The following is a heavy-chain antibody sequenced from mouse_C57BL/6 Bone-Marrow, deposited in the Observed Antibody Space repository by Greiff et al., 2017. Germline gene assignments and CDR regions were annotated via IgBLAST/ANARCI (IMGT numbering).Heavy chain of an antibody. CDR2: IDPETGGT. CDR3: TSRITTVVEDYFDY. Sequence: QVQLKESGAELVRPGASVTLSCKASGYTFTDYEMHWVKQTPVHGLEWIGAIDPETGGTAYNQKFKGKAILTADKSSSTAYMELRSLTSEDSAVYYCTSRITTVVEDYFDYWGQGTTLTVSS. CDR1: GYTFTDYE. V-gene: IGHV1-15*01. D-gene: IGHD1-1*01. J-gene: IGHJ2*01.